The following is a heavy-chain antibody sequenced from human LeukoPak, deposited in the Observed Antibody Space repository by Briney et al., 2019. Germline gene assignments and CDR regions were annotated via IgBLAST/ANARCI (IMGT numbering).Heavy chain of an antibody. CDR1: GYTFTSYD. V-gene: IGHV1-8*01. CDR2: MNPNSGNT. J-gene: IGHJ5*02. D-gene: IGHD3-9*01. Sequence: ASVKVSCKASGYTFTSYDINWVRQAIGQGPEWMGWMNPNSGNTGYAQKFQGRVTMTRNTSISTAYMELSSLRSEDTAVYYCARRKTIRTDNWFDPWGQGTLVTVSS. CDR3: ARRKTIRTDNWFDP.